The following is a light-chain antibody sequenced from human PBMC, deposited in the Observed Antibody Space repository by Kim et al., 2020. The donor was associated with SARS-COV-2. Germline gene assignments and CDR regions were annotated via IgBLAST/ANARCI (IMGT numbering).Light chain of an antibody. CDR1: QSISSD. Sequence: EIEMTQSPAPLSVSPGERATLSCRASQSISSDLAWYQQTPGQAPRLLIYGASTRATGIPARFSGTGSGTEFTLTISSLQSEDFAIYYCHQYHIWPKAFGQGTKVDIK. J-gene: IGKJ1*01. CDR3: HQYHIWPKA. CDR2: GAS. V-gene: IGKV3-15*01.